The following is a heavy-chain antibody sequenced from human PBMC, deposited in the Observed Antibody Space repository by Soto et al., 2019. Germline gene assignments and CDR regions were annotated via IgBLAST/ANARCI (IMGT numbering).Heavy chain of an antibody. Sequence: EVRLLESGGGFVQPGGSLRLSCAASGFTFSSYGMSWVRQAPGKGLEWVSSINNSGSRTYHADSVKGRFTISRDNSKNTLYLQMNSLRAEDTAVYYCAKARTDQSGTYFPFDYWGQGTLVTVSS. D-gene: IGHD1-26*01. J-gene: IGHJ4*02. V-gene: IGHV3-23*01. CDR2: INNSGSRT. CDR3: AKARTDQSGTYFPFDY. CDR1: GFTFSSYG.